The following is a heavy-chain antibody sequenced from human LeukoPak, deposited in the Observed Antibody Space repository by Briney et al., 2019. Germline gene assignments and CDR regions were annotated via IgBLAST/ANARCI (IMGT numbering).Heavy chain of an antibody. Sequence: PGGSLRLSCAASGFTSSTYIMSWVRQAPGKGLEWVSSINGGGESTNYADSVKGRFTISGDNSKNTLDLQVNSLRAEDTATYYCAKGSTYSSGWFHDYWGQGTLITVSS. V-gene: IGHV3-23*01. CDR3: AKGSTYSSGWFHDY. CDR1: GFTSSTYI. J-gene: IGHJ4*02. D-gene: IGHD6-19*01. CDR2: INGGGEST.